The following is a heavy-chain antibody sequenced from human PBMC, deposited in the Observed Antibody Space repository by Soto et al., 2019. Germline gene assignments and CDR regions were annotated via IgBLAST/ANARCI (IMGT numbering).Heavy chain of an antibody. V-gene: IGHV1-46*01. CDR2: INPSGGST. D-gene: IGHD3-16*01. J-gene: IGHJ4*02. Sequence: ASVKVSCKASGYTFTSYYMHWVRQAPGQGLDWVGIINPSGGSTSYAQKFHGRDNMTSAQSMRTVYLELSSLRSEDTAVYYCARALLRIDYDDYWGQGTMVTVSS. CDR1: GYTFTSYY. CDR3: ARALLRIDYDDY.